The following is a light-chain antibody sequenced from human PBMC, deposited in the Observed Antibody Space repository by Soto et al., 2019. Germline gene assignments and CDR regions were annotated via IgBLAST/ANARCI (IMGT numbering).Light chain of an antibody. J-gene: IGKJ3*01. CDR1: QSVSTNY. CDR3: YQYGSTLFT. CDR2: GAS. Sequence: EIVLTQSPGTLSLSPGDRATLSCRASQSVSTNYLDWYKKRVGQAPRLLIYGASSRATGIPDRLSGNGSGTASTYSCTRREPEAFAVDYCYQYGSTLFTFGPGTKVDIK. V-gene: IGKV3-20*01.